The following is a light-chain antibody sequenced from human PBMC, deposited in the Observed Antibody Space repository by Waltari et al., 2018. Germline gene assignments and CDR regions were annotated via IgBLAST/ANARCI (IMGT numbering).Light chain of an antibody. CDR1: LTINKY. J-gene: IGKJ4*01. CDR2: VVS. CDR3: QQSDSLPLT. V-gene: IGKV1-39*01. Sequence: DIQMTQSPSSLSASVGDRVTITCRASLTINKYLNWYQQKPGKAPKVLISVVSYLHTGVPSRFSGSGSGTDFTLTISSLQPEDFATYYCQQSDSLPLTFGGGTKVEIK.